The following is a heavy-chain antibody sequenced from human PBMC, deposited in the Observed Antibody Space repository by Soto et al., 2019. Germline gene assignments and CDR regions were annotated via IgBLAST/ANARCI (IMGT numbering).Heavy chain of an antibody. CDR3: ARGGEEYYDYCSGSNLFDP. Sequence: SQTLSLTCAISGDSVSSNSAAWNWIRQSPSRGLEWLGRTYYRSKWYNDYAVSVKSRITINPDTSKNQFSLQLNSVTPEDTAVYFCARGGEEYYDYCSGSNLFDPWGRGTPVTGSS. CDR1: GDSVSSNSAA. V-gene: IGHV6-1*01. CDR2: TYYRSKWYN. J-gene: IGHJ5*02. D-gene: IGHD3-3*01.